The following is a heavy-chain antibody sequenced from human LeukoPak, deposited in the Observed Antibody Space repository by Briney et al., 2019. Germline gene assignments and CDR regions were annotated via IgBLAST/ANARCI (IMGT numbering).Heavy chain of an antibody. J-gene: IGHJ4*02. Sequence: GGSLRLSCAASGFTFSSYEMNWIRQAPGKGLEWISYISSGSTKYYADSEKGRFTISRDNAKNSLYLQMNSLRAEDTAVYYCAAVIDYWGQGTLVTVSS. CDR3: AAVIDY. CDR2: ISSGSTK. V-gene: IGHV3-48*03. CDR1: GFTFSSYE.